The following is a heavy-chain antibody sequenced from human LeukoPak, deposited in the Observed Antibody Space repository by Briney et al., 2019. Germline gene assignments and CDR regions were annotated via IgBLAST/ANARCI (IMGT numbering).Heavy chain of an antibody. CDR3: ARSAAYCTNGVCHSLKYGMDV. Sequence: ASVKVSCKASGYTFTGYYMHWVRQAPGQGLEWMGWINPNSGGTNYAQKFQGWVTMTRDTSISTAYMELSRLRSDDTAVYYCARSAAYCTNGVCHSLKYGMDVWGQGTTVTVSS. D-gene: IGHD2-8*01. V-gene: IGHV1-2*04. J-gene: IGHJ6*02. CDR1: GYTFTGYY. CDR2: INPNSGGT.